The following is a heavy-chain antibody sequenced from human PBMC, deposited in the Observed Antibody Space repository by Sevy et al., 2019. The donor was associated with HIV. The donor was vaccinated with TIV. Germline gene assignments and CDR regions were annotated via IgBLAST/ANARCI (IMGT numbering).Heavy chain of an antibody. V-gene: IGHV1-69*13. CDR2: IIPILGTA. CDR3: ARGPGYYGSGSYYNGNWFDP. D-gene: IGHD3-10*01. Sequence: ASVKVSCKASGGTFSSYAISWVRQAPGQGLEWMGGIIPILGTANYAQKFQGRVTITADESTGTAYMELSSLSSEDTAVYYCARGPGYYGSGSYYNGNWFDPWGQGTLVTVSS. CDR1: GGTFSSYA. J-gene: IGHJ5*02.